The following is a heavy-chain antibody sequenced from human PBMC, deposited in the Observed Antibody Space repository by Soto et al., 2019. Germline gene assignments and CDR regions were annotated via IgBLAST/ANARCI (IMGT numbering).Heavy chain of an antibody. CDR3: PKHQTWNFRFDP. J-gene: IGHJ5*02. CDR2: IKSKTNNYAT. CDR1: GFSFSGSA. V-gene: IGHV3-73*01. Sequence: GGSLRLSCAASGFSFSGSAMHWVRQASGKGLEWAGRIKSKTNNYATAYAASVKGRFTISRDDSKNTAYLQMNSLKTEDTAVYYCPKHQTWNFRFDPWGQGTLVTVSS. D-gene: IGHD1-7*01.